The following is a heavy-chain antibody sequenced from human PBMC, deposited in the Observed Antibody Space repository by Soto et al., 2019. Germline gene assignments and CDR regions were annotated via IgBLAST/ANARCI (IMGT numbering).Heavy chain of an antibody. CDR2: IYPDDSDT. V-gene: IGHV5-51*01. D-gene: IGHD6-19*01. CDR1: GYSFTNYW. CDR3: ARPLPPGGSGWSSYYY. Sequence: PGESLKISCQASGYSFTNYWIAWVRQVPGKGLEWMGIIYPDDSDTRYNPTFEGHVTISADKPISTAYLQWSSLKASDTAMYYCARPLPPGGSGWSSYYYWGQGSLVTVS. J-gene: IGHJ4*02.